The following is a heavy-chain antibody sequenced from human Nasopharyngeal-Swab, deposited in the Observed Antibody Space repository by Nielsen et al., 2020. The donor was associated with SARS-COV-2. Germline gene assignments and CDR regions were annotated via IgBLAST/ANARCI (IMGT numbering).Heavy chain of an antibody. D-gene: IGHD4/OR15-4a*01. Sequence: GGSLRLSCAASGFTFSNSGMDWVRQAPGKGLEWVAVISYDGSNEYYGDSVKGRFTISRDNSKNTLYLQMNSLRVEDTAVYYCAKDVHADYGGIDYWGQGILVTVSS. CDR3: AKDVHADYGGIDY. V-gene: IGHV3-30*18. J-gene: IGHJ4*02. CDR1: GFTFSNSG. CDR2: ISYDGSNE.